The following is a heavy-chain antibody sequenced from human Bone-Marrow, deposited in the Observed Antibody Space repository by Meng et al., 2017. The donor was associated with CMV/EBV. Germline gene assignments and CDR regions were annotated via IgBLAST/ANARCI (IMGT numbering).Heavy chain of an antibody. D-gene: IGHD2-2*01. Sequence: SGPTLVKPTQTLTLTCTFSGFSLSTSGVGVGWIRQPPGKALKWLALIYWNDDKRYSPSLKSRLTITKDTSKNQVVLTMTNMDPVDTATYYCAHYCSSTSCFDWFDPWGQGTLVTVSS. CDR2: IYWNDDK. CDR1: GFSLSTSGVG. CDR3: AHYCSSTSCFDWFDP. J-gene: IGHJ5*02. V-gene: IGHV2-5*01.